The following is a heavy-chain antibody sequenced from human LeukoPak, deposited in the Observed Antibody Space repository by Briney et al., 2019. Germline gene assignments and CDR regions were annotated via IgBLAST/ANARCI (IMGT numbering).Heavy chain of an antibody. D-gene: IGHD6-13*01. Sequence: ASVKVSCKASGYTFTSYGISWVRQAPGQGLEWMGWISAYNGNTNYAQKLQGRVTMTTDTSTGTAYMELRSLRSDDTAVYYCASSPLGQQLAYFDYWGQGTLVTVSS. CDR1: GYTFTSYG. J-gene: IGHJ4*02. CDR3: ASSPLGQQLAYFDY. V-gene: IGHV1-18*01. CDR2: ISAYNGNT.